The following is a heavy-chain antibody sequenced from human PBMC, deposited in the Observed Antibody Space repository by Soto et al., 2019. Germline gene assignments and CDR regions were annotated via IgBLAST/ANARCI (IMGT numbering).Heavy chain of an antibody. D-gene: IGHD1-7*01. Sequence: ASVKVSCKASGYTFTGYYTHWVRQAPGQGLEWMGWINPNSGGTNYAQKFQGWVTMTRDTSISTAYMELSRLRSDDTAVYYCARVSPGNYDWFDPWGQGTLVTVSS. J-gene: IGHJ5*02. CDR1: GYTFTGYY. V-gene: IGHV1-2*04. CDR2: INPNSGGT. CDR3: ARVSPGNYDWFDP.